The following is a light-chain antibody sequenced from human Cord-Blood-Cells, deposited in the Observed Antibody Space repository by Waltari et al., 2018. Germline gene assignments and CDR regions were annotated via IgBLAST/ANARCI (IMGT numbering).Light chain of an antibody. CDR1: QGVSSY. Sequence: EIVLTQSPATLSLSPGERATLSCRASQGVSSYLAWYQQKPGQAPRLLIYDASNGATGIPARVSGSGSGTDFNLTISSLEPEDVAVYCCQQRSNWRTFGQGTKVEIK. J-gene: IGKJ1*01. CDR2: DAS. CDR3: QQRSNWRT. V-gene: IGKV3-11*01.